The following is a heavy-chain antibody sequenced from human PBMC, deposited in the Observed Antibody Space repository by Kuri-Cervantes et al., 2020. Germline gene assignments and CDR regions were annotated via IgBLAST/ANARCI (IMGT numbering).Heavy chain of an antibody. CDR2: INPSSTFT. Sequence: ASVKVSCKASGGTFSSYAISWVRQAPGQGLEWMGWINPSSTFTNCEQKFQGRVTMTRDTSISTAYLQWSSLKASDTAMYYCARLGSSGWKFDYWGQGTLVTVSS. J-gene: IGHJ4*02. V-gene: IGHV1-2*02. D-gene: IGHD6-19*01. CDR1: GGTFSSYA. CDR3: ARLGSSGWKFDY.